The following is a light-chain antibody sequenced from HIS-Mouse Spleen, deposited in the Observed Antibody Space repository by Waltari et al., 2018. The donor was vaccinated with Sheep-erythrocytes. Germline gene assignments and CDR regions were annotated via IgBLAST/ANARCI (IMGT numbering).Light chain of an antibody. Sequence: QSALTQPPSASGSPGQSVISCTGTSSDVGGYNYVSWYQQHPGKAPKLMIYEVSKRPSGGPDRFAGSKSGNTASLTVSGLQAEDEADYYCSSYAGSNNWVFGGGTKLTVL. CDR1: SSDVGGYNY. CDR2: EVS. V-gene: IGLV2-8*01. CDR3: SSYAGSNNWV. J-gene: IGLJ3*02.